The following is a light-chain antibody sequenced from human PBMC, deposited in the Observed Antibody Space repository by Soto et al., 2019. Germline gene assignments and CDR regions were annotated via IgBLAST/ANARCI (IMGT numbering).Light chain of an antibody. CDR3: QQYHNWPRT. CDR1: QSVSSN. Sequence: EIVMTQSPATLSVSPGERATLSFRASQSVSSNLAWYQQKPGQAPRLLIYGASTRATGIPARFSGSGSGTECTLTISSLQSEDFAIYYCQQYHNWPRTFGQGLKV. J-gene: IGKJ1*01. V-gene: IGKV3D-15*01. CDR2: GAS.